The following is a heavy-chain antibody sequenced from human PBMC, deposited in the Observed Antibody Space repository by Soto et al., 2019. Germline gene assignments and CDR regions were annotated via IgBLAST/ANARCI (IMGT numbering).Heavy chain of an antibody. CDR1: GGTSSSYA. Sequence: SVKVSCKASGGTSSSYAISWVRQAPGQGLEWMGGIIPIFGTANYAQKFQGRVTITADESTSTAYMELSSLRSEDTAVYYCARVDYYDSSGYHLGVPEYFQHWGQGTLVTVSS. J-gene: IGHJ1*01. CDR2: IIPIFGTA. V-gene: IGHV1-69*13. CDR3: ARVDYYDSSGYHLGVPEYFQH. D-gene: IGHD3-22*01.